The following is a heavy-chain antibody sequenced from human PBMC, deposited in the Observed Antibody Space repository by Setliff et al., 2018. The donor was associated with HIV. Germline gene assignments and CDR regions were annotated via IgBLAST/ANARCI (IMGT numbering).Heavy chain of an antibody. D-gene: IGHD6-19*01. J-gene: IGHJ4*02. CDR2: IYHSGNT. V-gene: IGHV4-38-2*01. Sequence: PSETLSLTCAVSGFSISSGYYWGWIRQPPGKGLEWIGSIYHSGNTYYNPSLESRVTISVDTSTNQFSLKLSSVTAADTAVYYCARGRRSSGWYVYHWGQGTLVTVSS. CDR3: ARGRRSSGWYVYH. CDR1: GFSISSGYY.